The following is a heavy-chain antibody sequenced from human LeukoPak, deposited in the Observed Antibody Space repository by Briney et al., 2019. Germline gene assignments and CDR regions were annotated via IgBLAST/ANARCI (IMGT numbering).Heavy chain of an antibody. J-gene: IGHJ4*02. CDR2: IYSGGST. D-gene: IGHD4-23*01. V-gene: IGHV3-53*01. CDR1: GITVSSNY. CDR3: ARVPYGGNPPDY. Sequence: GGFLRLSCAASGITVSSNYMSWVRQAPGKGLEWVSVIYSGGSTYYADSVKGRFTISRDNSKNTLYLQMNSLRAEDTAVYYCARVPYGGNPPDYWGQGTLVTVSS.